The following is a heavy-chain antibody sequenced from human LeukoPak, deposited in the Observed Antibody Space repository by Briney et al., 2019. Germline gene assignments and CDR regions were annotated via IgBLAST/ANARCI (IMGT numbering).Heavy chain of an antibody. Sequence: GGSVRLSCAASGFTVSSNYMSWVRQAPGKGLEWVSVIYSGGSTYYADSVKGRFTISRDNPKNTLYLQMNSLRAEDTAVYYCARARRWLQFEFDYWGQGTLVTVSS. V-gene: IGHV3-66*02. CDR1: GFTVSSNY. CDR3: ARARRWLQFEFDY. CDR2: IYSGGST. J-gene: IGHJ4*02. D-gene: IGHD5-24*01.